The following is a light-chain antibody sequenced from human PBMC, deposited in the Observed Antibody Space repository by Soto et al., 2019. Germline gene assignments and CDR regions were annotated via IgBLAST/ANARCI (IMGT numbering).Light chain of an antibody. CDR2: DAS. J-gene: IGKJ1*01. CDR1: QDIRTY. CDR3: QQYAGYSRT. Sequence: DIQMTQSPSSLSASVGDRVTITCRASQDIRTYLGWYQQKPGKAPKLLIYDASSLESGVPSRFSGSGSGTEFTLTISSLQPDDFATYYCQQYAGYSRTFGQGTKVDIK. V-gene: IGKV1-5*01.